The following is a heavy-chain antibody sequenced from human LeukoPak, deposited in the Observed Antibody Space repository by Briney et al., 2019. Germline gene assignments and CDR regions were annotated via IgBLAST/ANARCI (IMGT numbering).Heavy chain of an antibody. Sequence: SETLSLTCTVSGGSISNGDHYWSWIRQHPGKGLEWIGHIYYSGSTYYNPSLKSRGIISVETSKNQFSLKLSSVTAADTAVYYCARGPAPSYYDYVWGSYRRYYFDYWGQGTLVTVSS. CDR1: GGSISNGDHY. V-gene: IGHV4-31*03. CDR3: ARGPAPSYYDYVWGSYRRYYFDY. D-gene: IGHD3-16*02. J-gene: IGHJ4*02. CDR2: IYYSGST.